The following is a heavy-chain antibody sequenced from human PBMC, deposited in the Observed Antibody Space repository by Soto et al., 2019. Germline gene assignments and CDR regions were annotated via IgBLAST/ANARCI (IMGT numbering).Heavy chain of an antibody. CDR3: ARGDGSGGFYYYGMDV. CDR2: MNPNSGNT. D-gene: IGHD2-15*01. J-gene: IGHJ6*02. V-gene: IGHV1-8*01. CDR1: GYTFTSYD. Sequence: QVQLVQSGAEVKKPGASVKVSCKASGYTFTSYDINWVRQATGQGLEWMGWMNPNSGNTGYAQKFQGRVTMNXXTXINXAYMELSSLRSEDTAVYYCARGDGSGGFYYYGMDVWGQGTTVTVSS.